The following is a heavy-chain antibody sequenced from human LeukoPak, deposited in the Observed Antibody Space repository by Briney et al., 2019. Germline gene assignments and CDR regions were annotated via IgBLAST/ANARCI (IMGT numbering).Heavy chain of an antibody. CDR3: ARHPPLGYCSGGSCPGAHDAFDI. CDR2: IYYSGST. Sequence: PSGTLSLTCAVSGGSISSYYWSWIRQPPGKGLEWIGYIYYSGSTNYNPSLMSRVTISVDTSKNQFSLKLSSVTAADTAVYHCARHPPLGYCSGGSCPGAHDAFDIWGQGTMVTVSS. J-gene: IGHJ3*02. CDR1: GGSISSYY. D-gene: IGHD2-15*01. V-gene: IGHV4-59*08.